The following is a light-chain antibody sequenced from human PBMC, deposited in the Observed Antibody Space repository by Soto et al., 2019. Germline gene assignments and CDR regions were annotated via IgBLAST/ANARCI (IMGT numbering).Light chain of an antibody. CDR1: GTDVGQYNY. CDR3: CSYTTTYTLV. CDR2: HVS. Sequence: QSALTQPPSASGSPGQSVTISCTGAGTDVGQYNYVSWYQQHPGKAPKLLIHHVSRRPSGVPARFSGSKSGNTASLTVSGLQTEDEADYYCCSYTTTYTLVFGGGTKLTVL. V-gene: IGLV2-8*01. J-gene: IGLJ3*02.